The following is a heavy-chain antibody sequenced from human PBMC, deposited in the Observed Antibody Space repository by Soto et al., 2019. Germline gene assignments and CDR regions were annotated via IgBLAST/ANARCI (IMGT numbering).Heavy chain of an antibody. Sequence: HPGGSLRLSCAASGFTFSSYWMSWVRQAPGKGLEWVANIKQDGSEKYYVDSVKGRFTISRDNAKNSLYLQMNSLRAEDTAVYYCARGVYYDYIWGSYRPIDAFDIWGQGTMVTVSS. D-gene: IGHD3-16*02. CDR3: ARGVYYDYIWGSYRPIDAFDI. CDR1: GFTFSSYW. J-gene: IGHJ3*02. CDR2: IKQDGSEK. V-gene: IGHV3-7*01.